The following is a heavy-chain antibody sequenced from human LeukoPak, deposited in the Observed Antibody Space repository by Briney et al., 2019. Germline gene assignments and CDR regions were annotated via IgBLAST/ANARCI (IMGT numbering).Heavy chain of an antibody. CDR2: VYYSGST. D-gene: IGHD5-18*01. CDR3: ARVGYSIGYGDFDY. CDR1: GGSISSYY. V-gene: IGHV4-59*12. J-gene: IGHJ4*02. Sequence: SETLSLTCTVSGGSISSYYWSWLRQPPGKGLEWSVYVYYSGSTTYNPSLNSRVTISVDTSNSQFSLQLSSLPAAAPALYFFARVGYSIGYGDFDYWGQGTLVTVSS.